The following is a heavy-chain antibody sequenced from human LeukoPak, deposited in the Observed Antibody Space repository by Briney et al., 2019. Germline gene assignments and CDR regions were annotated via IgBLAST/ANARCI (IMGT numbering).Heavy chain of an antibody. V-gene: IGHV1-46*03. D-gene: IGHD2-2*01. J-gene: IGHJ4*02. CDR2: INPSGGST. CDR3: ARETEVVVVPAAIGAPYFDY. Sequence: GASVKVSCKASGYTFTSYYMHWVRQAPGQGLEWVGIINPSGGSTSYAQKFQGRVTMTRDTSTSTVYMELSSLRSEDTAVYYCARETEVVVVPAAIGAPYFDYWGQGTLVTVSS. CDR1: GYTFTSYY.